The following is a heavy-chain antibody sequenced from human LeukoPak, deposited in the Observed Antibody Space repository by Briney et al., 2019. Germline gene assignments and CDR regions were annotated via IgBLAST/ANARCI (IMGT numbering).Heavy chain of an antibody. Sequence: SETLSLTCAVYGGSFSGYYWSWIRQPPGQGLEWIGEINHSGSTNYNPSLKSRVTISVDTSKNQFSLKLSSVTAADTAVYYCASGHIAAAGHWSQGTLVTVSS. CDR1: GGSFSGYY. CDR2: INHSGST. CDR3: ASGHIAAAGH. V-gene: IGHV4-34*01. J-gene: IGHJ4*02. D-gene: IGHD6-13*01.